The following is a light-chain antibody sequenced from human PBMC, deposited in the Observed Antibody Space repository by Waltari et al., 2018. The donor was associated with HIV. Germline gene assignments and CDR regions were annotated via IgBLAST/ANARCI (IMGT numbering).Light chain of an antibody. V-gene: IGLV2-23*02. CDR2: EVS. CDR3: CSYAGSSTWV. J-gene: IGLJ3*02. CDR1: SSDAGRYNL. Sequence: QSALTQPAPVSGSPGQPTTISCPGTSSDAGRYNLVSWYQQHPGKAPKLMIYEVSKRPSGVSNRFSGSKSGNTASLTISGLQAEDEADYYCCSYAGSSTWVFGGGTKLTVL.